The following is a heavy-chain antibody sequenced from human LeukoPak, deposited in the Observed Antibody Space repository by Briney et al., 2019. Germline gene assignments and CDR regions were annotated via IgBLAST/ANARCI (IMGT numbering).Heavy chain of an antibody. J-gene: IGHJ3*02. CDR2: INAGNGNT. D-gene: IGHD2-2*01. CDR3: ARASDCSSTSCYAGGWAFDI. V-gene: IGHV1-3*03. Sequence: ASVKVSCKASGYTFTSYAMHWVRQAPGQRLEWMGWINAGNGNTKYSQEFQGRVTITRDTSASTAYMELSSLRSGDMAVYYCARASDCSSTSCYAGGWAFDIWGQGTMVTVSS. CDR1: GYTFTSYA.